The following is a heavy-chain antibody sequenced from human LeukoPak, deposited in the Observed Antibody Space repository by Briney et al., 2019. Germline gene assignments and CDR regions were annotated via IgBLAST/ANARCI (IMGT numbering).Heavy chain of an antibody. CDR1: GFTFSSYW. V-gene: IGHV3-7*01. J-gene: IGHJ3*02. CDR3: ASRGIGVADPSDAFDI. D-gene: IGHD6-19*01. CDR2: IKQDGSEK. Sequence: GGSLRLSCAASGFTFSSYWMSWVRQAPGKGLEWVANIKQDGSEKYYVDSVKGRFTISRDNAKNSLYLQMNSLRAEDTAVYYCASRGIGVADPSDAFDIWGQGTMVTVSS.